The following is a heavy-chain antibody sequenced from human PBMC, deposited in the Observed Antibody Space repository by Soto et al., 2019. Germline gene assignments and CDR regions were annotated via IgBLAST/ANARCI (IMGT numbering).Heavy chain of an antibody. D-gene: IGHD6-19*01. CDR3: ARLQWPVRRRFDP. CDR2: IYYSGST. Sequence: PSESLSLACTVSGGSISSSSYYWGWIRQPPGKGLEWIGSIYYSGSTYYNPSLKSRVTISVDTSKNQFSLKLSSVTAADTAVYYCARLQWPVRRRFDPCGQGTLVTASS. CDR1: GGSISSSSYY. J-gene: IGHJ5*02. V-gene: IGHV4-39*01.